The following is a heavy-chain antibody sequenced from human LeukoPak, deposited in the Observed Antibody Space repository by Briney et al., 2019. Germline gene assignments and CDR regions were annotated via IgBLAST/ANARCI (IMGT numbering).Heavy chain of an antibody. V-gene: IGHV3-30*04. CDR3: ARYDYGDYEDYFYYMDV. J-gene: IGHJ6*03. Sequence: GGSLRLSCAASGFTFSRYGMHWVRQAPGKGLEWVTAISYDGSNKYYADSVKGRFTISRDNAKNSLYLQMDGLRAEDTAVYYCARYDYGDYEDYFYYMDVWGKGTAVSVSS. CDR2: ISYDGSNK. D-gene: IGHD4-17*01. CDR1: GFTFSRYG.